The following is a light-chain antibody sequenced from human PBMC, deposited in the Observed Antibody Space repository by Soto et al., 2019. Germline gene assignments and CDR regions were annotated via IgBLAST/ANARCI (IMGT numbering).Light chain of an antibody. CDR1: SSDVGGYNY. Sequence: QSALTQPASVSGSPGQSITISCTGSSSDVGGYNYVSWYQQHPGNAPKLIIYDVSNRPSGVSNRFSGSKSGNTASLTISGLQAEDEADYYCSSYTRSSGPVVFGGGTKLTVL. CDR3: SSYTRSSGPVV. V-gene: IGLV2-14*03. CDR2: DVS. J-gene: IGLJ2*01.